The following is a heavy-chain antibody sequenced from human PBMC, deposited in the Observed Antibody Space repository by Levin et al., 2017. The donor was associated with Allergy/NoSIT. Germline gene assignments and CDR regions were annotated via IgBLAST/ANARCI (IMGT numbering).Heavy chain of an antibody. CDR3: ARHTAVIWFEELVLDS. J-gene: IGHJ4*02. CDR1: GGSFITSSYF. D-gene: IGHD3-10*01. Sequence: SETLSLTCTVSGGSFITSSYFWAWIRQPPGKGLEWLGSIYYSGTTYYNPSLKSRLTISIDTSTNQFSLNLRSVTAADTAVYYWARHTAVIWFEELVLDSWGQGNLVAVSS. CDR2: IYYSGTT. V-gene: IGHV4-39*01.